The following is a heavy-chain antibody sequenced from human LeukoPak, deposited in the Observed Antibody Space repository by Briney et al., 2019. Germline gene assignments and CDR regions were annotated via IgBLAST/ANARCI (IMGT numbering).Heavy chain of an antibody. V-gene: IGHV3-23*01. CDR1: GFTFSSYA. CDR3: SKGPDSTVTTVGVCFDY. J-gene: IGHJ4*02. CDR2: ISGSGGST. D-gene: IGHD4-17*01. Sequence: GGSLRLSCAASGFTFSSYAMSWVRQAPGKGLEWVSAISGSGGSTYYADSVKGRFTISRDNSKNTLYLQMNSLRAEDTAVYYCSKGPDSTVTTVGVCFDYWGQGTLVTVSS.